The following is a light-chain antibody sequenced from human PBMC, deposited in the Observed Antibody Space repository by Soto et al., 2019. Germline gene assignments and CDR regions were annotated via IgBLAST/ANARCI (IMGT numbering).Light chain of an antibody. CDR2: VAF. J-gene: IGKJ1*01. CDR1: QSIALS. CDR3: QKYNSAPRGT. V-gene: IGKV1-39*01. Sequence: DIQMTQSPSSLSASVGDTVTMTCRASQSIALSVNWYQQKPGKAPKLLIYVAFTLESGVPSRFSGSGSGTDFTLTISSLQPEDVATYYCQKYNSAPRGTFGQGTKVDIK.